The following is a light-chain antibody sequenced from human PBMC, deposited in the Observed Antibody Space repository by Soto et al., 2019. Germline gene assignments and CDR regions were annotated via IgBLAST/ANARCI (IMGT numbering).Light chain of an antibody. Sequence: EIVLTQSAGTLSLSPGESATLSCRASQSVSSSYLAWYTQNPGQAPRLLXXGAXSRATGIPDRFSGSGSGKDFTLTISRLEPEYFSVYYCQQYGSSPSRTFGQGTRLEIK. CDR2: GAX. CDR3: QQYGSSPSRT. V-gene: IGKV3-20*01. J-gene: IGKJ5*01. CDR1: QSVSSSY.